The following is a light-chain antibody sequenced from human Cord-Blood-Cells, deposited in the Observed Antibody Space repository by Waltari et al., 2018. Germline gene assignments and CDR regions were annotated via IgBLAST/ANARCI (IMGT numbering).Light chain of an antibody. CDR2: GAS. J-gene: IGKJ2*01. CDR1: QSVSSSY. CDR3: QQYGSSSYT. Sequence: EIVLTQSPGTLSLSPGARATLPCRASQSVSSSYLAWYQQKPGQAPRLLIYGASSRATGIPDRFSGSGSGTDFTLTISRLEPEDFAVYYCQQYGSSSYTFGQGTKLEIK. V-gene: IGKV3-20*01.